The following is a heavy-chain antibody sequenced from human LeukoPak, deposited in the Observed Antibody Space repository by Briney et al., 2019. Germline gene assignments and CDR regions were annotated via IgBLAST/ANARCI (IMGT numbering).Heavy chain of an antibody. CDR2: IDWDDDK. CDR1: GGSISSYY. V-gene: IGHV2-70*11. Sequence: TLSLTCTVSGGSISSYYWSWIRQPPGKALEWLARIDWDDDKYYSTSLKTRLTISKDTSKNQVVLTMTNMDPVDTATYYCALLPLPADAFDIWGQGTMVTVSS. D-gene: IGHD2-15*01. J-gene: IGHJ3*02. CDR3: ALLPLPADAFDI.